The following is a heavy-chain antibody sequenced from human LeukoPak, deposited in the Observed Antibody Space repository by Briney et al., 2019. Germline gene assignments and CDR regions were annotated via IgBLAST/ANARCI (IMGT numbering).Heavy chain of an antibody. J-gene: IGHJ4*02. D-gene: IGHD3-22*01. V-gene: IGHV3-53*01. CDR1: GFTVSSNY. Sequence: GGSLRLSCAASGFTVSSNYMSWVRQAPGKGLEWVSVIYSGGSTFYADSVKGRFTISRDNSKNTLYLQMNSLRAEDTAVYYCAKDSSYYYDSSGYHQLDYWGQGTLVTVSS. CDR3: AKDSSYYYDSSGYHQLDY. CDR2: IYSGGST.